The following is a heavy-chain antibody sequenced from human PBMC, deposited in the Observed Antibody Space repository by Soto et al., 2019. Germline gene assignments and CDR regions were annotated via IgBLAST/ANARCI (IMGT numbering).Heavy chain of an antibody. V-gene: IGHV1-18*04. CDR2: ISAYNGNT. CDR1: GYSFTSYG. D-gene: IGHD3-3*01. J-gene: IGHJ6*02. CDR3: ARDRGYDFWSGYYYYGMDV. Sequence: GSMKVSCKASGYSFTSYGISWVRQAPGQGLEWMGWISAYNGNTNYAQKLQGRVTMTTDTSTSTAYMELRSLRSDDTAVYYCARDRGYDFWSGYYYYGMDVWGQGTTVTVSS.